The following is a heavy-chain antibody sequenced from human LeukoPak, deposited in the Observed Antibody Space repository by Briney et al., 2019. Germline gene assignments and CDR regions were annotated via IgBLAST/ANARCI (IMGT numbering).Heavy chain of an antibody. Sequence: ASAKVSCKASGYTFTGYYMHWVRQAPGQGLEWVGWINPNSGGTNYAQKFQGRVTMTRDTSISTAYMELSRLRSDDTAVYYCARAAAGNNWFDPWGQGTLVTVSS. CDR3: ARAAAGNNWFDP. CDR1: GYTFTGYY. V-gene: IGHV1-2*02. D-gene: IGHD6-13*01. CDR2: INPNSGGT. J-gene: IGHJ5*02.